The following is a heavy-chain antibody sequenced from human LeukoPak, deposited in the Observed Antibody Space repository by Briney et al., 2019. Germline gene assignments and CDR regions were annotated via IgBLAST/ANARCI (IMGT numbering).Heavy chain of an antibody. CDR3: VKRVYTSVSFDC. V-gene: IGHV3-30*18. Sequence: GGSLRLSCAASGFTVSSNYMNWVRQAPGKGLEWVAVISYDGSDKYYVDSVKGRFTISRDNSKNTLYLQMNSLRAEDTALYYCVKRVYTSVSFDCWGQGTLVTVSS. D-gene: IGHD6-19*01. J-gene: IGHJ4*02. CDR2: ISYDGSDK. CDR1: GFTVSSNY.